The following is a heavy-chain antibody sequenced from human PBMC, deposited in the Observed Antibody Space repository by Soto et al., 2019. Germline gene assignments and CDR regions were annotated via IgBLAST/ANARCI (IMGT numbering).Heavy chain of an antibody. D-gene: IGHD3-22*01. CDR1: GGPIRSGDYY. V-gene: IGHV4-30-4*01. CDR2: IYYSGST. J-gene: IGHJ1*01. CDR3: ATFVDYYDSSGYKGYFQH. Sequence: QLQLQESGPGLVKPSQTLSLTCTVSGGPIRSGDYYWSWIRQPPGKGLEWSGYIYYSGSTYYNPSLKIRVTISLDTSKNKFSLKLSSVTGAGSAVYYCATFVDYYDSSGYKGYFQHRGQGTLVTVSS.